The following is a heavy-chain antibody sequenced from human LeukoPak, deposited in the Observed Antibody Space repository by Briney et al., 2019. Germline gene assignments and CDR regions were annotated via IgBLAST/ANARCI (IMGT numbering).Heavy chain of an antibody. J-gene: IGHJ6*02. CDR2: ISYDGSNK. CDR1: GFTFSSYG. V-gene: IGHV3-30*03. D-gene: IGHD6-13*01. CDR3: AREQQLVLYYYYGMDV. Sequence: GRSLRLSCAASGFTFSSYGMHWVRQAPGKGLEWVAVISYDGSNKYYADSVKGRFTISRDNSKNMLYLQMNSLRAEDTAVYYCAREQQLVLYYYYGMDVWGQGTTVTVSS.